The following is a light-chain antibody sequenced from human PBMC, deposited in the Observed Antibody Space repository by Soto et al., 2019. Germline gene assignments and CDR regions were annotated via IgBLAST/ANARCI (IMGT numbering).Light chain of an antibody. CDR2: KVS. Sequence: DVVMTQSPLSLPVTLGQPASISCRSSQSPLYSDGNTYLGWFQQRPGQSPRRLIYKVSNRDSGVPDRFSGSGSGTDFTLTISRVEAEDGGVYYCMQGTHWPATFGQGTKVEI. CDR3: MQGTHWPAT. CDR1: QSPLYSDGNTY. V-gene: IGKV2-30*01. J-gene: IGKJ1*01.